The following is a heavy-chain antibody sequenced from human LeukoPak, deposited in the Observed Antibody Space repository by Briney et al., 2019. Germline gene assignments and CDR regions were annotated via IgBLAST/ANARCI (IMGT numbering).Heavy chain of an antibody. CDR3: AKIGRSYDFWTGYYEEEVDYMDV. D-gene: IGHD3-3*01. J-gene: IGHJ6*03. CDR1: GFTFSSYG. V-gene: IGHV3-23*01. CDR2: ISDSGVGT. Sequence: GGSLRLSCAASGFTFSSYGMNWVRQAPGKGLEWVSGISDSGVGTKHADSVKGRFTISRDNSKNTLYLQMNSLRAEDTAVYYCAKIGRSYDFWTGYYEEEVDYMDVWGKGTSVTVSS.